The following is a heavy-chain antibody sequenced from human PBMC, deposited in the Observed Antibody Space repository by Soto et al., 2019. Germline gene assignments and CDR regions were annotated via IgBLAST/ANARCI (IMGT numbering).Heavy chain of an antibody. D-gene: IGHD2-21*01. J-gene: IGHJ4*02. CDR2: IYNSGSN. CDR3: ARDRWGYGIDY. V-gene: IGHV4-31*03. Sequence: QVQLQESGPGLVKPSQTLSLTCTVSGGSISGNYYWHWIRQHPGKGLEWIGYIYNSGSNYYNPSLKRRVTMSVDTSKKQFSLNLSSVTAADTAVYYCARDRWGYGIDYWGQGTLVTVSS. CDR1: GGSISGNYY.